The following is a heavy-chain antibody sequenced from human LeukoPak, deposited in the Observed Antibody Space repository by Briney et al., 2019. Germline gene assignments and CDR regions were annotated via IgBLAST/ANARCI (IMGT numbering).Heavy chain of an antibody. V-gene: IGHV3-30*18. CDR3: AKSTRDLRGYYFDS. D-gene: IGHD6-25*01. Sequence: GGSLRLSCAASGFTVTTYGMHWVRQAPGKGLEWVALISSPGNNTHYGDSVKGRFTISRDSSKNTLFLEMTSLTAEDTAVYYCAKSTRDLRGYYFDSWGQGTLVTVSS. CDR1: GFTVTTYG. J-gene: IGHJ4*02. CDR2: ISSPGNNT.